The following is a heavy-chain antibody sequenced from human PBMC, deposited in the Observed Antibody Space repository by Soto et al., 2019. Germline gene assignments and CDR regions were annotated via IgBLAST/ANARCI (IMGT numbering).Heavy chain of an antibody. CDR1: GGSISSYY. J-gene: IGHJ4*02. D-gene: IGHD6-13*01. V-gene: IGHV4-59*01. CDR2: IYYSGST. CDR3: ARAPPTAAGMFDY. Sequence: SETLSLTCTVSGGSISSYYWSWIRQPPGKGLEWIGYIYYSGSTNYNPSLKSRVTISVETSKNQFSLKLSSVTAADTAVYYCARAPPTAAGMFDYWGQGTLVTVSS.